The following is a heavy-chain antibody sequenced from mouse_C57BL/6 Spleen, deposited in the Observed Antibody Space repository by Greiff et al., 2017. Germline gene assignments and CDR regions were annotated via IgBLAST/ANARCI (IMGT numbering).Heavy chain of an antibody. Sequence: QVQLQQPGAELVRPGTSVKLSCKASGYTLTSYWMHWVKQRPGQGLEWIGVIDPSDSYTNYNQKFKGKATLTVDTSSSTAYMQLSSLTSEDSAVYYCARGGLWLLYFDYWGQGTTLTVAS. V-gene: IGHV1-59*01. D-gene: IGHD1-1*02. CDR2: IDPSDSYT. CDR3: ARGGLWLLYFDY. CDR1: GYTLTSYW. J-gene: IGHJ2*01.